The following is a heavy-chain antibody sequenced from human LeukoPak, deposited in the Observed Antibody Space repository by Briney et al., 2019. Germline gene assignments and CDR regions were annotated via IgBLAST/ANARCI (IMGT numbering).Heavy chain of an antibody. V-gene: IGHV3-53*01. CDR1: EFTFSTSI. Sequence: GGSLRLSCAAPEFTFSTSIMNWVRQAPGKGLEWVSVIYSGGSTFYTDSVKGRFTISRDNSKNTLYLQMNSLRAEDTAIYYCARGHEALGYWGQGTLVTVSS. CDR3: ARGHEALGY. J-gene: IGHJ4*02. CDR2: IYSGGST. D-gene: IGHD3-10*01.